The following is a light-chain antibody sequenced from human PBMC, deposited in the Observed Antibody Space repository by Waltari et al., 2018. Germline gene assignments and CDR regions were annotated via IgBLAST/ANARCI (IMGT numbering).Light chain of an antibody. CDR3: QQYYSTPLT. CDR2: WAS. Sequence: DIVMTQSPDSLAVSVGERDTISCKSSQSVLYSSNNKNYLAWYQQKPGQPPKLLIYWASTRESGVPDRFSGSGSGTDFTLTISSLQAEDVAVYYCQQYYSTPLTFGQGTKLEIK. J-gene: IGKJ2*01. CDR1: QSVLYSSNNKNY. V-gene: IGKV4-1*01.